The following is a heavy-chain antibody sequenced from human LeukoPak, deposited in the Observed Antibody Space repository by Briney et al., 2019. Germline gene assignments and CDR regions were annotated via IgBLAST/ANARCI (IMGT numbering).Heavy chain of an antibody. J-gene: IGHJ6*03. CDR2: IIPIFGTA. CDR1: GYTFTGYY. CDR3: ARAAKPHYYYYYMDV. Sequence: ASVKVSCKASGYTFTGYYMHWVRRAPGQGLEWMGGIIPIFGTANYTQKFQGRVTITADESTSTAYMELSSLRSEDTAVYYCARAAKPHYYYYYMDVWGKGTTVTVSS. V-gene: IGHV1-69*13.